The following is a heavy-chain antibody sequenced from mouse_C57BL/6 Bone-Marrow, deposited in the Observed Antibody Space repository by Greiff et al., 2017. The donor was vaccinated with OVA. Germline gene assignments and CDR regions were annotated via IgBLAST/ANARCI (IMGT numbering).Heavy chain of an antibody. V-gene: IGHV1-26*01. CDR2: INPNNGGT. Sequence: EVQLQQSGPELVKPGASVKISCKASGYTFTDYYMNWVKQRPGKSLEWIGDINPNNGGTSYNQKFKGKATLTVDKSSSTAYMQLRSLTSEDSAVYYCAGVGGLPYFDYWGQGTTLTVSS. CDR1: GYTFTDYY. J-gene: IGHJ2*01. D-gene: IGHD2-4*01. CDR3: AGVGGLPYFDY.